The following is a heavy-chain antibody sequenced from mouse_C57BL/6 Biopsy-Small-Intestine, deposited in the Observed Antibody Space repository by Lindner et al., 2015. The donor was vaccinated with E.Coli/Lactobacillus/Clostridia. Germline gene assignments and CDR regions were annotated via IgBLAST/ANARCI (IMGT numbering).Heavy chain of an antibody. D-gene: IGHD1-1*02. CDR2: INAGQGDA. Sequence: VKVSCKASGYDFTRYVVHWVRQAPGQGLEWMGWINAGQGDAKYSQKLQGRIAITRDTSAKTAYMELSSLRSEDTAMYFCARDDLSYCNGGSCFSGFDYWGQGTLITVSS. V-gene: IGHV1-84*02. CDR1: GYDFTRYV. J-gene: IGHJ2*01. CDR3: ARDDLSYCNGGSCFSGFDY.